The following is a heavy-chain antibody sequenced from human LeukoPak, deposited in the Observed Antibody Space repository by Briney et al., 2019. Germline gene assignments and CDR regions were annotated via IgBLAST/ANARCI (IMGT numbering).Heavy chain of an antibody. CDR3: ARDGSYGGTAWWFDP. J-gene: IGHJ5*02. V-gene: IGHV3-30-3*01. CDR1: GFTCSSYA. D-gene: IGHD4-23*01. Sequence: GGSLRLSCAASGFTCSSYAMHWVRQAPGKGLVWVAVISYDGSNKYYADSVKGRFTISRDNSKNTLYLQMNSLRAEDTAVYYCARDGSYGGTAWWFDPWGQGTLVTVSS. CDR2: ISYDGSNK.